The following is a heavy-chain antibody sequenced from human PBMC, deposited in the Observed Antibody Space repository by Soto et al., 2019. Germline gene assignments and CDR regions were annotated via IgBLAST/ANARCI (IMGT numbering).Heavy chain of an antibody. D-gene: IGHD2-15*01. V-gene: IGHV4-34*01. CDR3: ARGRIVVVVAAIRRGYATTFDY. CDR2: INHSGST. CDR1: GGSFSGYY. J-gene: IGHJ4*02. Sequence: QVQLQQWGAGLLKPSETLSLTCAVCGGSFSGYYWSWIRQPPGKGREWIGEINHSGSTNYNPSLKSRVTISVDTSKNQFSLKLSSVTAADTAVYYCARGRIVVVVAAIRRGYATTFDYWGQGTLVTVSS.